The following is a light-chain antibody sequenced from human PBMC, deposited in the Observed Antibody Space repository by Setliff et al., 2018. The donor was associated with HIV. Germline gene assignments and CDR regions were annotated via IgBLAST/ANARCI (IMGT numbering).Light chain of an antibody. CDR1: SSDIGGYNY. Sequence: QSALAQPASVSGSPGQSITISCTGTSSDIGGYNYVSWYQQHPGKAPKLVIYGVKDRPSGVSNRFSGSKSGNTASLTISGLQAGDEADYYCSSRIVSSALHVFGTGTKVTVL. CDR3: SSRIVSSALHV. V-gene: IGLV2-14*03. CDR2: GVK. J-gene: IGLJ1*01.